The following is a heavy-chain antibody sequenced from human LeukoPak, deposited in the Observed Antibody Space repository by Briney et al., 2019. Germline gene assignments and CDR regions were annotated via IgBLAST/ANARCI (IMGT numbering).Heavy chain of an antibody. CDR3: AKDHDYYTSGPI. V-gene: IGHV3-23*01. J-gene: IGHJ3*02. Sequence: GGSLRLSCAASGFTFSNYAMNWVRQAPGKGLEWVSAISGSGDSTYYADSVKGRFTISRDNSKNTLSLQMNSLRAEDTAVYYCAKDHDYYTSGPIWGQGTMVTVSS. D-gene: IGHD3-10*01. CDR2: ISGSGDST. CDR1: GFTFSNYA.